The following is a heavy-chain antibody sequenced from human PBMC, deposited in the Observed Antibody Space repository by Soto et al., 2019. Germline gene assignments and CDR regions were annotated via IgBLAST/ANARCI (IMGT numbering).Heavy chain of an antibody. CDR2: INAYNGNT. D-gene: IGHD5-18*01. Sequence: QVQLVQSGGEVKKPGASVKVSCKASGYTFTSYGISWVRQAPGQGLEWMGWINAYNGNTNYAQKVQGRVTMTTDTSTSIAYMELRSLRCDDTAVYYCARDVGYGLIDGWGQGTLVTVSS. J-gene: IGHJ4*02. CDR3: ARDVGYGLIDG. V-gene: IGHV1-18*01. CDR1: GYTFTSYG.